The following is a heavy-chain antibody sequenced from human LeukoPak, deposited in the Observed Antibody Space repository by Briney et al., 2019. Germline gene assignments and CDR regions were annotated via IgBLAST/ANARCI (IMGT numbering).Heavy chain of an antibody. Sequence: GGSLRLSCAASGFTFSSYSMNWVRQAPGKGLEWVSFISSSSSYIYYADSVKGRFTISRDNAKNSLYLQMNSVRAEDTAVYYCARDDVAVAGTGEGLDYWGQGTLVTVSS. CDR1: GFTFSSYS. D-gene: IGHD6-19*01. CDR2: ISSSSSYI. J-gene: IGHJ4*02. CDR3: ARDDVAVAGTGEGLDY. V-gene: IGHV3-21*01.